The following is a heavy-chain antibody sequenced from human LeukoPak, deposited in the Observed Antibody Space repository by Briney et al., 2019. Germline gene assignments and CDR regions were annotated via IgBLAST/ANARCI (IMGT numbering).Heavy chain of an antibody. D-gene: IGHD2-2*01. CDR3: ARDVVVVRAAVHYGIDV. CDR2: INHSGRT. Sequence: SETLSLTCAVYGGSFSDYFWGWIRQPPGKGLEWIGEINHSGRTYYNPSLKSRVTISVDTSKNQFSLNLSSVTAADTAVYYCARDVVVVRAAVHYGIDVWGQGTTVPVSS. J-gene: IGHJ6*02. V-gene: IGHV4-34*01. CDR1: GGSFSDYF.